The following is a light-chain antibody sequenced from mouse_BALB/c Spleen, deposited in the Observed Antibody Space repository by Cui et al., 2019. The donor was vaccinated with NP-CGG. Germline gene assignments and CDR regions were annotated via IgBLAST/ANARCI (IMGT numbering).Light chain of an antibody. CDR2: DTN. CDR1: TGAVTTSNY. CDR3: ALWYSNHWV. J-gene: IGLJ1*01. Sequence: QAVVTQESALTTSPGETVTLTCRSNTGAVTTSNYANWVQEKPDHLFTGLIDDTNNRPPGVPARFSGSLIGDKAALTITGAQTEDEAIYFCALWYSNHWVFGGGTKLTVL. V-gene: IGLV1*01.